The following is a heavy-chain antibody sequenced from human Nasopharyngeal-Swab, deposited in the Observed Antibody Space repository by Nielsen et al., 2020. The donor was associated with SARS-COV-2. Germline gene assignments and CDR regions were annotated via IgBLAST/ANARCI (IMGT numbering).Heavy chain of an antibody. Sequence: SETLSLTCTVSGGSIGRSYWSWIRQPPGKGLEWIGYIYYSGAANYNPSLTRRVAMSVDTSENQFSLKLSSVTAADTAVYYCARLSASWYIDYWGQGTLVTVSS. V-gene: IGHV4-59*01. D-gene: IGHD2-2*02. J-gene: IGHJ4*02. CDR3: ARLSASWYIDY. CDR2: IYYSGAA. CDR1: GGSIGRSY.